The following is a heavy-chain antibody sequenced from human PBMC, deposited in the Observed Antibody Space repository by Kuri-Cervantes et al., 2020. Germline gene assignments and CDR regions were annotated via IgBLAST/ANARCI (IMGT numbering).Heavy chain of an antibody. Sequence: GESLKISCAASGFTFSSDSLHWVRQAPGKRLEWVAVISYDGKNQYYPDSVKGRFTISRDDSKNAFYLQMNSLRTEGAATYYCARAGVTGTRGWFDSWGQGTLVTVSS. V-gene: IGHV3-30*04. D-gene: IGHD1-7*01. CDR3: ARAGVTGTRGWFDS. CDR1: GFTFSSDS. J-gene: IGHJ5*01. CDR2: ISYDGKNQ.